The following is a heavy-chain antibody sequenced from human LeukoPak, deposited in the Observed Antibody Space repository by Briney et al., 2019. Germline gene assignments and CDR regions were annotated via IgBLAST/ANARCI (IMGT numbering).Heavy chain of an antibody. CDR1: GFTFSSYA. D-gene: IGHD4-23*01. CDR3: AREGGNSGLFDY. CDR2: IYTSGST. V-gene: IGHV4-4*07. J-gene: IGHJ4*02. Sequence: GSLRLSCAASGFTFSSYAMSWIRQPAGKGLEWIGRIYTSGSTNYNPSLKSRVTMSVDTSKNQFSLKLSSVTAADTAVYYCAREGGNSGLFDYWGQGTLVTVSS.